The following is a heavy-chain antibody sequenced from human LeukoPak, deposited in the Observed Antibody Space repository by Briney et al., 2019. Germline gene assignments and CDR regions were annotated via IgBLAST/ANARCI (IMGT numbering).Heavy chain of an antibody. CDR1: GYTFTSYG. J-gene: IGHJ5*02. V-gene: IGHV1-18*01. D-gene: IGHD3-10*01. CDR2: ISAYNGNT. CDR3: ARDAYYYGSGSYYLNWFDL. Sequence: GASVKVSCKASGYTFTSYGISWVRQAPGQGLEWMGWISAYNGNTNYAQKLQGRVTMTTDTSTSTAYMELRSLRSDDTAVYYCARDAYYYGSGSYYLNWFDLWGQGTLVTVSS.